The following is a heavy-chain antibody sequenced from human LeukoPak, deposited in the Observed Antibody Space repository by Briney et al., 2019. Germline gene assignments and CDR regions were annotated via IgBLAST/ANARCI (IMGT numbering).Heavy chain of an antibody. D-gene: IGHD5-24*01. Sequence: ASVKVSCKASGYTFTGYYMHWVRQAPGQGLEWMGWINPNSGGTNYAQKFQGRVTMTRDTSISTAYMELSRLRSDDTAVYYCAREGSVEMATIDYWGQGTLVTVYS. CDR2: INPNSGGT. CDR1: GYTFTGYY. V-gene: IGHV1-2*02. J-gene: IGHJ4*02. CDR3: AREGSVEMATIDY.